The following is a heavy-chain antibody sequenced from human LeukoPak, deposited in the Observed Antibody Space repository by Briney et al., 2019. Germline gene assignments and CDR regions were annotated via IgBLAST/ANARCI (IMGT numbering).Heavy chain of an antibody. J-gene: IGHJ4*02. CDR3: TRDFRVGGTEYYFDY. CDR1: GLIVSSNN. Sequence: GGSVRLSCAASGLIVSSNNMSWVRQAPGKGLEWVSVIYSGDNTYYADSVKGRFTISRDNSKNTIYLQMNSLRAEDTAVYYCTRDFRVGGTEYYFDYWGQGTLVTVSS. V-gene: IGHV3-53*01. D-gene: IGHD1-26*01. CDR2: IYSGDNT.